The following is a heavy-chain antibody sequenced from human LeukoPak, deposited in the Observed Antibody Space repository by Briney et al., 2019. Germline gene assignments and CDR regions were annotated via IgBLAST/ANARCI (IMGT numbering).Heavy chain of an antibody. Sequence: ASVKVSRKVSGYTLTELSMHWVRQAPGKGLEWMGGFDPEDGETIYAQKFQGRVTMTEDTSTDTAYMELSSLRSEDTAVYYCATASDCSSTSCYADFDYWGQGTLVTVSS. CDR2: FDPEDGET. CDR3: ATASDCSSTSCYADFDY. D-gene: IGHD2-2*01. V-gene: IGHV1-24*01. J-gene: IGHJ4*02. CDR1: GYTLTELS.